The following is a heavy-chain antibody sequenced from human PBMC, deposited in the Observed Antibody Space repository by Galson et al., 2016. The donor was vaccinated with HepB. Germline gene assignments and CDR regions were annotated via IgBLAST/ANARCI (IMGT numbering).Heavy chain of an antibody. J-gene: IGHJ4*02. CDR3: ARDRGVDTIMVFGY. V-gene: IGHV4-30-2*01. CDR2: IYHSGST. CDR1: GGSISSGGYS. Sequence: TLSLTCAVSGGSISSGGYSWSWIRQPPGKGLEWIGYIYHSGSTYYNPSLKSRVTISVDTSKNQFSLNLTSVTAADTAVYFCARDRGVDTIMVFGYWGQGTLVTVSS. D-gene: IGHD5-18*01.